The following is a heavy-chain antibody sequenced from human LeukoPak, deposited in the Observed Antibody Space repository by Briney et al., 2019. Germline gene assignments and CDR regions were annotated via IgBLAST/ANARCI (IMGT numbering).Heavy chain of an antibody. CDR3: AKSNTAGHQYDMDV. CDR2: ISGSGGGT. Sequence: GGSLRLSCAASGFTFSSYAMSWVRQAPGKGLEWVSAISGSGGGTNYADSVKGRFTISRDNSKNTLYLQMNSLRAEDTAVYYCAKSNTAGHQYDMDVWGQGTTVTVS. J-gene: IGHJ6*02. V-gene: IGHV3-23*01. D-gene: IGHD5-18*01. CDR1: GFTFSSYA.